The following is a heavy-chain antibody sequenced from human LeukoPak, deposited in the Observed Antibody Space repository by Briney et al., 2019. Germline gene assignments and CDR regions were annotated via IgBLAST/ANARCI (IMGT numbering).Heavy chain of an antibody. J-gene: IGHJ4*02. Sequence: GGSLRLSCATSGFTFSRYAMNWIRQAPGKGLEWVSFISSDTPNKNYADSVKGRFTISRDNAKNSAYLQLNSLRAEDTAMYYCARDLGGPDYWGQGTLVTVSS. CDR2: ISSDTPNK. D-gene: IGHD3-16*01. V-gene: IGHV3-21*01. CDR1: GFTFSRYA. CDR3: ARDLGGPDY.